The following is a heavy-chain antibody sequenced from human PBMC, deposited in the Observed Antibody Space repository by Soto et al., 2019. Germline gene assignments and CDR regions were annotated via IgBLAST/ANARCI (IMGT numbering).Heavy chain of an antibody. J-gene: IGHJ4*02. D-gene: IGHD5-12*01. CDR1: GYSCSSYG. Sequence: PGGSLRLSRAAYGYSCSSYGMPWVRQAPGKGLEWVAVISYDGSNKYYADSVKGRFTISRDNSKNTLYLQMNSLSAEDTAVYYCAKDGPDIVATKWGSPFDYWGQGTLVTVSS. V-gene: IGHV3-30*18. CDR2: ISYDGSNK. CDR3: AKDGPDIVATKWGSPFDY.